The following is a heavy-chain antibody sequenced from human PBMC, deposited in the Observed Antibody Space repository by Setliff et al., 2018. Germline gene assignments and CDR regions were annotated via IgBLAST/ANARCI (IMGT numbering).Heavy chain of an antibody. CDR3: ARDMGQPYYFES. CDR2: IYYTGST. D-gene: IGHD1-1*01. CDR1: GGSISSSSHY. J-gene: IGHJ4*02. Sequence: PSETLSLTCTVSGGSISSSSHYWGWIRQPPGKGQEWIGSIYYTGSTYYNPSLKSRVTMSVDTSKRQFSLKLGSATAADTAVYYCARDMGQPYYFESWGLGTLVTVSS. V-gene: IGHV4-39*07.